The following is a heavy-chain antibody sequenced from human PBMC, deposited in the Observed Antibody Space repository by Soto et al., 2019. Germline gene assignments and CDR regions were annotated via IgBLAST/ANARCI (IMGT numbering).Heavy chain of an antibody. CDR3: AREPIAARQGGYYFDY. D-gene: IGHD6-6*01. CDR1: GFTFSSYS. CDR2: ISSSSSYI. J-gene: IGHJ4*02. V-gene: IGHV3-21*01. Sequence: PGGSLRLSCAASGFTFSSYSMNWVRQAPGKGLEWVSSISSSSSYIYYADSVKGRFTISRDNAKNSLYLQMNSLRAEDTAVYYCAREPIAARQGGYYFDYWGQGTLVTVSS.